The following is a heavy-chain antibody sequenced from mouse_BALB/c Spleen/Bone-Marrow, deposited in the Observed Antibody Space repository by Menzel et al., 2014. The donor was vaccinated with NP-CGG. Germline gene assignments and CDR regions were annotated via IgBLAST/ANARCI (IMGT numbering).Heavy chain of an antibody. CDR2: ISYDGSK. J-gene: IGHJ2*01. V-gene: IGHV3-6*02. Sequence: EVKLVESGPGLVKPSQSLFLTCSVTGYSITSGYYWNWIRQFPGNKLEWMGYISYDGSKNYNPSLKNRISITRDTSKNQFFLKLKSVSTENTATYYCARYGSVDYWGQGTTLSVSS. D-gene: IGHD2-10*02. CDR1: GYSITSGYY. CDR3: ARYGSVDY.